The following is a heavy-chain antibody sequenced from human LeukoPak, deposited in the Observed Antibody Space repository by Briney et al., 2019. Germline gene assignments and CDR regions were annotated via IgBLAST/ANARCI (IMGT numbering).Heavy chain of an antibody. J-gene: IGHJ4*02. V-gene: IGHV1-18*01. D-gene: IGHD3-22*01. CDR2: ISAYNGNT. Sequence: ASVKVSCKASGYTFTSYGISWVRQAPGQGLEWMGWISAYNGNTNYAQKLQGRVTMTTDTSTSTAYMELRSLRSDDTAVYYCARGRIGITMIVVVIPTSYDYWGQGTLVTVSS. CDR3: ARGRIGITMIVVVIPTSYDY. CDR1: GYTFTSYG.